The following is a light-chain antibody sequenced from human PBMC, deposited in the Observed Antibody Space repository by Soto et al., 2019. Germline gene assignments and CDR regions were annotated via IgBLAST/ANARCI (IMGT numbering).Light chain of an antibody. J-gene: IGKJ4*01. CDR2: GAS. CDR3: QQYGSSPSALT. CDR1: QCFSSSF. V-gene: IGKV3-20*01. Sequence: EIVLTQSPGILSLSPGERGTLSCRASQCFSSSFLDWYQQRPGQAPRLLIYGASSRATGIPDRFSGSGSGTDFTLTISRLEPEDFAVYYCQQYGSSPSALTFGGGTKVDI.